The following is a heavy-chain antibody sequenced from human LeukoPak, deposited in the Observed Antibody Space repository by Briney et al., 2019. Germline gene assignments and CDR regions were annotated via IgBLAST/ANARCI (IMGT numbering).Heavy chain of an antibody. CDR2: ISGSGGST. CDR1: GFTXXXYA. J-gene: IGHJ4*02. Sequence: XLXXXXXGFTXXXYAMSWVRQAPGKGLEWVSGISGSGGSTYYADSVKGRFTISRDNSKNTLYLQMNSLRAEDTAVYYCAKDPQLWYFDYWGQGTLVTVSS. CDR3: AKDPQLWYFDY. D-gene: IGHD5-18*01. V-gene: IGHV3-23*01.